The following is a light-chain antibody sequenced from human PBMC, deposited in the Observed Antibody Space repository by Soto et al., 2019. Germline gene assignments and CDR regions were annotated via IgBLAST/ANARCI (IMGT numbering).Light chain of an antibody. Sequence: DLQMTQSSSSLSASVGDRVTITCQASQDISNYLNWYQQKPGKAPKLLIYDASNLETGVPSRFSGSGSGTDFTFTISSLQPEDIATYYCQQYNNLPCTFGQGTKLEIK. CDR2: DAS. CDR3: QQYNNLPCT. CDR1: QDISNY. J-gene: IGKJ2*02. V-gene: IGKV1-33*01.